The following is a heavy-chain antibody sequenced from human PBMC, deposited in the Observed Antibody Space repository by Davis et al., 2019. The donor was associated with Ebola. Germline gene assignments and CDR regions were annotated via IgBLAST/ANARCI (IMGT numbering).Heavy chain of an antibody. CDR2: INQRGTT. D-gene: IGHD6-19*01. V-gene: IGHV4-34*01. J-gene: IGHJ5*02. CDR3: ASYIAVAVLYNWFDP. CDR1: GGSFGAYF. Sequence: MPSETLSLTCAVSGGSFGAYFWSWIRQTPGKGLEWIGKINQRGTTDYNPSLKSRVTISVDTSKNQFSLKLSSVTAADTAVYYCASYIAVAVLYNWFDPWGQGTLVTVSS.